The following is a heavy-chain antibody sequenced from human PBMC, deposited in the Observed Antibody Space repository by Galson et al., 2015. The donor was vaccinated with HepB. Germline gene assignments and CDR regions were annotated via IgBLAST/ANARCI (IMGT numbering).Heavy chain of an antibody. CDR1: GFTFSSYW. Sequence: SLRLSCAASGFTFSSYWMSWVRQAPGKGLEWVANIKQDGSEKYYVDSVKGRFTISRDNAKNSLYLQMNSLRAEDTAVYYCASIPRNYDFWSAPLSTFDIWGQGTMVTVSS. D-gene: IGHD3-3*01. CDR3: ASIPRNYDFWSAPLSTFDI. CDR2: IKQDGSEK. V-gene: IGHV3-7*01. J-gene: IGHJ3*02.